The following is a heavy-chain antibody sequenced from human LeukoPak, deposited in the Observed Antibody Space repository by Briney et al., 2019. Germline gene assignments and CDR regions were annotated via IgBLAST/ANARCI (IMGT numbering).Heavy chain of an antibody. Sequence: ASVKVSCKASGYTFTSYDINWVRQATGQGLEWMGRVDPEDGETIYAEKFQGRVTITADTSTDTAYMELSSLRSEDTAVYYCATGTTVVTRGYWGQGTLVTVSS. CDR3: ATGTTVVTRGY. CDR2: VDPEDGET. V-gene: IGHV1-69-2*01. J-gene: IGHJ4*02. CDR1: GYTFTSYD. D-gene: IGHD4-23*01.